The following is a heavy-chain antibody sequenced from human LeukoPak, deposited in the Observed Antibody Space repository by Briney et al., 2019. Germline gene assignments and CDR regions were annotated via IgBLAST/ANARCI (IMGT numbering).Heavy chain of an antibody. V-gene: IGHV3-43*02. CDR2: ISGDGDTT. CDR1: GCTLDDYA. J-gene: IGHJ5*02. D-gene: IGHD1-26*01. Sequence: GGSLRLSCVASGCTLDDYAIHWVRQAPGKGLEWISLISGDGDTTYYANSVKGRFTISRDNSKNSLYLQMSSLRAEDTALYYCAKGVRSATYYNCFDPWGQRTLVTVSS. CDR3: AKGVRSATYYNCFDP.